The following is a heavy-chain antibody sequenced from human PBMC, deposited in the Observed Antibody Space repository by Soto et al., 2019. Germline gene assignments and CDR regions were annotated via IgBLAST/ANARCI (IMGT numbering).Heavy chain of an antibody. CDR3: AKDSRPRSFDY. CDR2: ISGSGGST. V-gene: IGHV3-23*01. Sequence: GGTLSLSCAASGFSFSSYAMSWVCQAPGKGLEWASAISGSGGSTYYADSVKGRFTISRDNSKNTLYLQMNSLRAEDTAVYYCAKDSRPRSFDYWGQGTLVTVSS. CDR1: GFSFSSYA. J-gene: IGHJ4*02.